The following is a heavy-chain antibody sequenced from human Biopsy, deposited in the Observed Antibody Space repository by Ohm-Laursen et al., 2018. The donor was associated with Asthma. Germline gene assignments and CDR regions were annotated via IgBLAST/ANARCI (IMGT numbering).Heavy chain of an antibody. Sequence: GTLSLTCTVSGVSISSDYWSWIRQPPGKGLEWIGHIYCSGSTNYQPSLKSRVTISVDTSKNQFSLKLRSVTAADAAVYYCARGISRVTGLFDHFDSWGQGTLVTVSS. D-gene: IGHD2-21*02. V-gene: IGHV4-59*01. CDR2: IYCSGST. CDR3: ARGISRVTGLFDHFDS. J-gene: IGHJ4*02. CDR1: GVSISSDY.